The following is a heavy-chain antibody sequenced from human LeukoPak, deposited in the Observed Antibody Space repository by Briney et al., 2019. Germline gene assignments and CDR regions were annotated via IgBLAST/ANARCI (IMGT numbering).Heavy chain of an antibody. D-gene: IGHD3-16*01. CDR3: TKTPDFGGTFDY. V-gene: IGHV3-49*04. Sequence: GGSLRLSCTASGFTFGDYAMSWVRQAPGKGLEWVAFIRSKAYGGTTEYAASVKGRFTISRDDSKSIAYLQMNSLKTEDTAVYYCTKTPDFGGTFDYWGQGTLVTVSS. CDR2: IRSKAYGGTT. CDR1: GFTFGDYA. J-gene: IGHJ4*02.